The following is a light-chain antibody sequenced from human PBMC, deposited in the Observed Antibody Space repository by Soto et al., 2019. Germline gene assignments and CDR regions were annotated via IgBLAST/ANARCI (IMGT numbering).Light chain of an antibody. V-gene: IGKV1-8*01. J-gene: IGKJ3*01. CDR1: QGISSD. Sequence: AIRMTQSPSSFSASTGDRVTITCRASQGISSDLAWYQQKTGKAPKLLIYAAYTLQSGVPTRFSGSGSGTEFSLTISCLQSEDFATYYCQQYYSYPPFTFGPGTKVDIK. CDR2: AAY. CDR3: QQYYSYPPFT.